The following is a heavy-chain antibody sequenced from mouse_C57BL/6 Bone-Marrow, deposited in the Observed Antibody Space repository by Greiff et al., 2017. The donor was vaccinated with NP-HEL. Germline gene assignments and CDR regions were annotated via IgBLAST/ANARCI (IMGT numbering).Heavy chain of an antibody. CDR2: INPYNGGT. V-gene: IGHV1-19*01. D-gene: IGHD4-1*01. Sequence: EVQLQQSGPVLVKPGASVKMSCKASGYTFTDYYMNWVKQSHGKSLEWIGVINPYNGGTSYNQKFKGKATLTVDKSSRTAYMELNSLTSEDSAVYYCARSALTGSWFAYWGQGTLVTVSA. CDR3: ARSALTGSWFAY. J-gene: IGHJ3*01. CDR1: GYTFTDYY.